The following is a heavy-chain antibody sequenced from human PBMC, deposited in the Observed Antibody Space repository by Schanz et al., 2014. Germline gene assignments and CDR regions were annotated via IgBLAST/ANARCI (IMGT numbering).Heavy chain of an antibody. CDR3: VRDAGWAFGDYHGMDV. J-gene: IGHJ6*02. CDR2: ISVYHGHT. D-gene: IGHD3-10*01. CDR1: GYTFNHHG. Sequence: QVQLVQSGGEVKKPGASATVSCKASGYTFNHHGISWVRQAPGQGLEWMGWISVYHGHTNYAEKVHGRVTMTTDTSTSTAYMELRSLISDDTAVYYCVRDAGWAFGDYHGMDVWGQGTSXTVSS. V-gene: IGHV1-18*01.